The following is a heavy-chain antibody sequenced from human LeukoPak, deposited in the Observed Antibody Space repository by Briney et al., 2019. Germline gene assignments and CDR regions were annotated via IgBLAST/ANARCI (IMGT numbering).Heavy chain of an antibody. J-gene: IGHJ5*02. Sequence: GGSLRLSCSASGFTFSSFAMNWVRQAPGKGLEWVSIISGYGDTTYYTDSVKGRFTISRDNSKNTLYLQMNSLRAEDTAVYYCASVTAAAGTDWFDPWGQGTLVTVSS. CDR1: GFTFSSFA. V-gene: IGHV3-23*01. CDR3: ASVTAAAGTDWFDP. CDR2: ISGYGDTT. D-gene: IGHD6-13*01.